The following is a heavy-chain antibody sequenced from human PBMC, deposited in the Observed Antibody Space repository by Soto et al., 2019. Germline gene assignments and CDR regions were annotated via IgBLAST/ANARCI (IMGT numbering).Heavy chain of an antibody. CDR1: GFTFSNYA. J-gene: IGHJ6*02. D-gene: IGHD4-4*01. Sequence: EMQLLESGGGLVQPGGSLRLSCAGSGFTFSNYAMTWVRQAPGKGLEWVSAISGSGGSTYYADSVKGRFTISRDNSKNTLYLQMNSLRAEDTAVYYCAKGELGAYTVNPWDYYYGMDVWGQGTTVTVSS. CDR3: AKGELGAYTVNPWDYYYGMDV. V-gene: IGHV3-23*01. CDR2: ISGSGGST.